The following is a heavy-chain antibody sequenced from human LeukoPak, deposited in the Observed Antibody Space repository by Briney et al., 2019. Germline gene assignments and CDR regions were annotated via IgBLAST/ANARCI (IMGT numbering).Heavy chain of an antibody. V-gene: IGHV3-23*01. D-gene: IGHD3-10*01. CDR3: AKDDSALWFGELSHYFNW. CDR2: ISGSADLT. CDR1: GFTFCNYA. J-gene: IGHJ4*02. Sequence: PGGSLRLSCAASGFTFCNYAMSWVRQAPGKGLEWVSAISGSADLTHYRDSVKGRFTISRDISKNTLYLQMNSLRADDTAVYYCAKDDSALWFGELSHYFNWWGQGTLVTVSS.